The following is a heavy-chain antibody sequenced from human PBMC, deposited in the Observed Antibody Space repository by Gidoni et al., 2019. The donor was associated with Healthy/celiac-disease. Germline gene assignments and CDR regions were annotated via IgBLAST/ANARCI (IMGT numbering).Heavy chain of an antibody. Sequence: EVQLVESGGGLVQPGGSLRLSCAAPGFPFSRYSMNWVRQAPGKGLEWVSYISSSSSTIYYADSVKGRFTISRDNAKNSLYLQMNSLRDEDTAVYYCARDLRIVGATDDFYYYYGMDVWGQGTTVTVSS. V-gene: IGHV3-48*02. CDR1: GFPFSRYS. CDR2: ISSSSSTI. CDR3: ARDLRIVGATDDFYYYYGMDV. D-gene: IGHD1-26*01. J-gene: IGHJ6*02.